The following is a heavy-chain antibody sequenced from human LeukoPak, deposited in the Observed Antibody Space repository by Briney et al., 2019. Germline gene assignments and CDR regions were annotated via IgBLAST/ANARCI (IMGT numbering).Heavy chain of an antibody. CDR2: ISGSSGST. V-gene: IGHV3-23*01. D-gene: IGHD6-19*01. CDR1: GFTFSSYA. Sequence: GGSLRLSCAASGFTFSSYAMSWVRQAPGKGLEWVSAISGSSGSTYYADSVKGRFTISRDNSKNTLYLQMNSLRAEDTAVYYCAKGGSRAQAGSYNWFDPWGQGTLVTVSS. J-gene: IGHJ5*02. CDR3: AKGGSRAQAGSYNWFDP.